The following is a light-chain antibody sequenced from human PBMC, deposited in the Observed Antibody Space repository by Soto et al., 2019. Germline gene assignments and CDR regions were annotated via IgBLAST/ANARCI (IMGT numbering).Light chain of an antibody. J-gene: IGKJ2*01. V-gene: IGKV1-39*01. CDR1: QTIGNY. CDR2: GAS. CDR3: QQTYTIPFA. Sequence: DMQMTQSPSSLSASVRDRVTITCRPSQTIGNYLNWYQHKPGKAPKLLIYGASTLQSGVSSRFTGSASGTDFTLTIDNLQAEDFATYYCQQTYTIPFAFGQGTKLEI.